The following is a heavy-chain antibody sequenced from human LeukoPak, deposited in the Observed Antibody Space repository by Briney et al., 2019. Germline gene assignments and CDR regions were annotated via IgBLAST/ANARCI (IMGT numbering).Heavy chain of an antibody. D-gene: IGHD5-24*01. CDR3: GRDPSARVTIDF. V-gene: IGHV3-30*04. CDR2: VSHDGRHQ. CDR1: GFTLSNYA. Sequence: GGSLRLSCAASGFTLSNYAMHWVRQAPGKGLEWVAIVSHDGRHQYYAESVKGRFTISRDSSKNTVSLQMNSLRAGDSALYYCGRDPSARVTIDFWGQGTLVTVSS. J-gene: IGHJ4*02.